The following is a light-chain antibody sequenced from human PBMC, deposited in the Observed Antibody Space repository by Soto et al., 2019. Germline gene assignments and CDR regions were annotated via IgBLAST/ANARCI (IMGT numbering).Light chain of an antibody. CDR2: DNN. CDR1: SSNSVKNY. Sequence: SGLTQPPSVSAAPGQKVTISCSGSSSNSVKNYISWYHQLPATAPKLLIYDNNKRPSGIPDRFSGSKSGTSATLGITGLQTGDEADYYCGTWDSSLSAVYVFGTGTKVTVL. V-gene: IGLV1-51*01. CDR3: GTWDSSLSAVYV. J-gene: IGLJ1*01.